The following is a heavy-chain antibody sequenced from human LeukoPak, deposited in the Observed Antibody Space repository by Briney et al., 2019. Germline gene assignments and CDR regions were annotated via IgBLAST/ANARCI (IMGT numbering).Heavy chain of an antibody. V-gene: IGHV3-23*01. J-gene: IGHJ5*02. CDR3: ARDQGVGFDP. D-gene: IGHD2-8*01. Sequence: GGSLRLSCAASGFTFSIYAMSWVRQAPGKGLEWVSAISGSGGSTYYADSVKGRFTISRDNAKNSLYLQMNNLRAEDTAVYYCARDQGVGFDPWGQGTLVTVSS. CDR2: ISGSGGST. CDR1: GFTFSIYA.